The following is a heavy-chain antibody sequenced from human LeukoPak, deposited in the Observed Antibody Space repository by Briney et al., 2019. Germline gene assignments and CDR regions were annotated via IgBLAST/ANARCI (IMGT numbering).Heavy chain of an antibody. CDR2: ISGSGGST. CDR3: AKDAFRGRVVITKYYFDY. Sequence: PGGSLRLSCAASGFSFSSYGMSWVRQAPGKGLEWVSAISGSGGSTYYADSVKGRFTISRDNSKNTLYLQMNSLRAEDTAVYYCAKDAFRGRVVITKYYFDYWGQGTLVTVSS. D-gene: IGHD3-22*01. J-gene: IGHJ4*02. CDR1: GFSFSSYG. V-gene: IGHV3-23*01.